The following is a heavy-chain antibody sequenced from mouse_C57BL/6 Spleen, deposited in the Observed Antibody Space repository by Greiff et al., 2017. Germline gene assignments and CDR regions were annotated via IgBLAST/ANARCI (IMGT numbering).Heavy chain of an antibody. D-gene: IGHD1-1*01. V-gene: IGHV1-54*01. Sequence: LVESGAELVRPGTSVKVSCKASGYAFTNYLIEWVKQRPGQGLEWIGVINPGSGGTNYNEKFKGKATLTADKSSSTAYMQLSSLTSEDSAVYFCARSYYGSPYYFDYWGQGTTLTVSS. CDR1: GYAFTNYL. J-gene: IGHJ2*01. CDR3: ARSYYGSPYYFDY. CDR2: INPGSGGT.